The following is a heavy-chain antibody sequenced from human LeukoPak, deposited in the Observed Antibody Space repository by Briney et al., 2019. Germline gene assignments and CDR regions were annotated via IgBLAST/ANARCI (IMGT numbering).Heavy chain of an antibody. V-gene: IGHV3-38-3*01. CDR1: GFTVSSNE. D-gene: IGHD4-17*01. CDR2: ISGGST. Sequence: GGSLRLSCAASGFTVSSNEMSWVRQAPGKGLEWVSSISGGSTYYADSVKGRFTISRDNAKNSLYLQMNSLRAEDTAVYYCARVRYGDYYYMDVWGKGTTVTVSS. CDR3: ARVRYGDYYYMDV. J-gene: IGHJ6*03.